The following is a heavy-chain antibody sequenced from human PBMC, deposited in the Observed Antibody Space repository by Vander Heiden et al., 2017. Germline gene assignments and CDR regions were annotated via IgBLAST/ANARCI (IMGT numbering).Heavy chain of an antibody. J-gene: IGHJ4*02. V-gene: IGHV1-69*06. CDR1: GGTFSNTA. D-gene: IGHD3-16*01. Sequence: QVQLVQSGAEVKKPGSSVKVSCKASGGTFSNTAINRVRQAPGQGLEWMGGIVPLFGTAKIAQKFQDRVTITADNSTSTAFMEVSSLTSEDTAIYYCARDGGKWRGPGELDFWGQGTLVTVSS. CDR3: ARDGGKWRGPGELDF. CDR2: IVPLFGTA.